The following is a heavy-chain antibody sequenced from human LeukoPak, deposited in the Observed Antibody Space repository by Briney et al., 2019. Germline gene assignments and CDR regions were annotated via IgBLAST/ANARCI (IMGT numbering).Heavy chain of an antibody. J-gene: IGHJ5*02. CDR1: GSSISSGDSY. D-gene: IGHD4-17*01. V-gene: IGHV4-30-4*01. CDR3: AREALRPSRWFDP. CDR2: IYYSGNT. Sequence: SETLSLTCTVSGSSISSGDSYWSWIRQPPGRGLEWIGYIYYSGNTYYNPSLKSRVTISVDTSKNQFSLKLSSVTAADTAVYYCAREALRPSRWFDPWGQGTLVTVSS.